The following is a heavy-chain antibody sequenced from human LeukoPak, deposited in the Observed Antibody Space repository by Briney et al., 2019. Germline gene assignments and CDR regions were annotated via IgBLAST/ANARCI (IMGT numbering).Heavy chain of an antibody. J-gene: IGHJ4*02. Sequence: PGGSLRLSCAASGFTFSSYAMSWVRQAPGKGLEWVSAISGSGGSTYYADSVEGRFTISRDNSKNTLYLQMNSLRAEDTAVYYCAKVPFTGYSSGWSSFDYWGQGTLVTVSS. D-gene: IGHD6-19*01. CDR2: ISGSGGST. V-gene: IGHV3-23*01. CDR3: AKVPFTGYSSGWSSFDY. CDR1: GFTFSSYA.